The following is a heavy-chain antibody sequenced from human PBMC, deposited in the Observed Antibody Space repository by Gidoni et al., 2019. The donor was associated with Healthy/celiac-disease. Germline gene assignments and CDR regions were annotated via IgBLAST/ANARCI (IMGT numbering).Heavy chain of an antibody. Sequence: EVQLVESGGGFVTPGGSLSLSCAASGFTGSSNYLIWVRQAPGKGLEWVEVIYSSGRTYYADSVKGRFTISRDNSKNTLYLKMNSLRAEDTAVYYCAKGFLSAGGWGQGTLVTVSS. CDR3: AKGFLSAGG. J-gene: IGHJ4*02. CDR2: IYSSGRT. V-gene: IGHV3-66*01. D-gene: IGHD6-19*01. CDR1: GFTGSSNY.